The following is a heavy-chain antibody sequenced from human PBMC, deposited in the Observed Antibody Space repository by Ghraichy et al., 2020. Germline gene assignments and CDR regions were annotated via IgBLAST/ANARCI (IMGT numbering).Heavy chain of an antibody. Sequence: QTLSLTCTVSGGSISSSSYYWGWIRQPPGKGLEWIGSIYYSGSTYYNPSLKSRVTISVDTSKNQFSLKLSSVTAADTAVYYCARPPARGSTYFDYWGQGTLVTVSS. CDR1: GGSISSSSYY. J-gene: IGHJ4*02. D-gene: IGHD3-16*01. CDR3: ARPPARGSTYFDY. V-gene: IGHV4-39*01. CDR2: IYYSGST.